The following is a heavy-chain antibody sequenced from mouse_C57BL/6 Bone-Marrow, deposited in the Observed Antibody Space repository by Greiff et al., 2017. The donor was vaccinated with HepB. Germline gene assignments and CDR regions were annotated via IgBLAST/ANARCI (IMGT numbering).Heavy chain of an antibody. D-gene: IGHD2-1*01. CDR3: ARKGAYYGNYDYAMDY. CDR2: INPSSGYT. J-gene: IGHJ4*01. Sequence: VKLQESGAELARPGASVKMSCKASGYTFTSYTMHWVKQRPGQGLEWIGYINPSSGYTKYNQKFKDKATLTADKSSSTAYMQLSSLTSEDSAVYYCARKGAYYGNYDYAMDYWGQGTSVTVSS. V-gene: IGHV1-4*01. CDR1: GYTFTSYT.